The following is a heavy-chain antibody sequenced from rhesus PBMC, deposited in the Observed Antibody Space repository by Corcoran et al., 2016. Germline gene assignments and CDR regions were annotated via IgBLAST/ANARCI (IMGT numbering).Heavy chain of an antibody. V-gene: IGHV4-160*01. Sequence: QLQLQESGPGLVKPSETLSVTCAVSGGSISSFWWGWIRQPPGKGLEWIGSIYGSSENTEYNPSHKRRATISRDASNNQFFLKLSSMTAADTAVYYCARTTIAARSGYSWGQGVLVTVSS. CDR3: ARTTIAARSGYS. J-gene: IGHJ4*01. CDR2: IYGSSENT. CDR1: GGSISSFW. D-gene: IGHD4-29*01.